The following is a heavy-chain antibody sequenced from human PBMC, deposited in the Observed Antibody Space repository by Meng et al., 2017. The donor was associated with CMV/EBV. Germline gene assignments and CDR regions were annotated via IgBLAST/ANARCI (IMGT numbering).Heavy chain of an antibody. CDR1: GFTFSSYG. Sequence: LSLTCAASGFTFSSYGMHWVRQAPGKGLEWVAVIWYDGSNKYYADSVKGRFTISRDNSKNTLYLQMNSLRAEDTALYYCAKANYPFSGGFDYWGQGTLVTVSS. V-gene: IGHV3-33*06. CDR2: IWYDGSNK. D-gene: IGHD5-24*01. J-gene: IGHJ4*02. CDR3: AKANYPFSGGFDY.